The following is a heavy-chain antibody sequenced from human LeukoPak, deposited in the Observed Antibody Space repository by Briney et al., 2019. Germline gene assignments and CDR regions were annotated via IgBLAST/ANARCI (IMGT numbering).Heavy chain of an antibody. D-gene: IGHD1-7*01. Sequence: GGSPRLSCAASGFTFSSYAMSWVRQAPGKGLEWVSAISGSGGSTYYADSVKGRFTISRDNSKNTLYLQMNSLRAEDTAVYYCAKGKTGTTNNWFDPWGQGTLVTVSS. CDR3: AKGKTGTTNNWFDP. CDR2: ISGSGGST. J-gene: IGHJ5*02. CDR1: GFTFSSYA. V-gene: IGHV3-23*01.